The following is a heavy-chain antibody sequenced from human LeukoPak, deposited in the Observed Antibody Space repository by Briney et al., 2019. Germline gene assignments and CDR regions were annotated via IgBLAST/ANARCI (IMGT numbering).Heavy chain of an antibody. CDR1: GFTFSSYE. V-gene: IGHV3-48*03. J-gene: IGHJ6*04. D-gene: IGHD3-10*02. CDR3: AELGITMIGGV. Sequence: GGSLRLSCAASGFTFSSYEMNWVRQAPGKGLEWVSYISSSGSTIYYADSVEGRFTISRDNAKNSLYLQMNSLRAEDAAVYYCAELGITMIGGVWGKGTTVTISS. CDR2: ISSSGSTI.